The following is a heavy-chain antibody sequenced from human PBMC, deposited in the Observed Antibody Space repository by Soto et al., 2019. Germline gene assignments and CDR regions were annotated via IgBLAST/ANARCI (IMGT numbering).Heavy chain of an antibody. CDR1: GFSLSTSGVG. V-gene: IGHV2-5*02. CDR3: AHRYCSGGSCYSFDY. J-gene: IGHJ4*02. D-gene: IGHD2-15*01. Sequence: QITLKESGPTLVKPTQTLTLTCTFSGFSLSTSGVGVGWIRQPPGKALEWLALIYWDDDKRYSPSLKSRLTTTTDTSKNQVVLTMPNMDTVDTATYYCAHRYCSGGSCYSFDYWGQGTLVTVSS. CDR2: IYWDDDK.